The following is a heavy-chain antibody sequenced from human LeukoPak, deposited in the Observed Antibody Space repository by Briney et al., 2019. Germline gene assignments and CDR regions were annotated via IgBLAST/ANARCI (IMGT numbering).Heavy chain of an antibody. D-gene: IGHD2-15*01. J-gene: IGHJ5*02. Sequence: SETLSLTRTVSGGSISSYYWSWIRQPAGKGLEWIGRIYTSGSTNYNPSLKSRVTMSVDTSKNQFSLKLSSVTAADTAVYYCARGVGNIVVVVADNWFDPWGQGTLVTVSS. CDR2: IYTSGST. V-gene: IGHV4-4*07. CDR1: GGSISSYY. CDR3: ARGVGNIVVVVADNWFDP.